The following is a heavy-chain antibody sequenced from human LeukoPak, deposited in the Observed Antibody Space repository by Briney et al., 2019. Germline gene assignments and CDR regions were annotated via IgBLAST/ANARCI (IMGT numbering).Heavy chain of an antibody. V-gene: IGHV1-2*02. J-gene: IGHJ6*03. Sequence: ASVKVSCKASGYTFTGYYMHWVRQAPGQGLKWMGWINPNSGGTNYAQKFQGRVTMTRDTSISTAYMELSRLRSDDTAVYYCARRRLYYGSGSLYYMDVWGKGTTVTVSS. D-gene: IGHD3-10*01. CDR3: ARRRLYYGSGSLYYMDV. CDR2: INPNSGGT. CDR1: GYTFTGYY.